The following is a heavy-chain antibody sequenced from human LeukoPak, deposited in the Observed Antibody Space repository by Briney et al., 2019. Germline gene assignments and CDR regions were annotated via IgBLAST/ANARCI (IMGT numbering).Heavy chain of an antibody. CDR3: ARACIHKKNDGFDI. Sequence: SSETLSLTCAVYGGSFSGYYWSWIRQPPGKGLEWIGETNHSGSTNYNPSLKSRVTISVDTSKNQFSLKLSSVTAADTAVYYCARACIHKKNDGFDIWGQGTMVTVSS. V-gene: IGHV4-34*01. J-gene: IGHJ3*02. CDR2: TNHSGST. CDR1: GGSFSGYY.